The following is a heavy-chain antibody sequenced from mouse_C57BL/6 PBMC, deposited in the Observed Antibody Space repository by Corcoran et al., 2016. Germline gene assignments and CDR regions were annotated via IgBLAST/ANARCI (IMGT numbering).Heavy chain of an antibody. CDR1: GYTCTSYG. J-gene: IGHJ4*01. Sequence: QVQLLQSGADLARPGASVKLSWKASGYTCTSYGISWVKQRTGQGIEWIGEIYPTSGNIYYNDKFKGKATLTADKSSSTAYMELRSLTSEDSAVYFCARRLPQVMDFWGQGTSVTVSS. D-gene: IGHD6-1*01. CDR2: IYPTSGNI. V-gene: IGHV1-81*01. CDR3: ARRLPQVMDF.